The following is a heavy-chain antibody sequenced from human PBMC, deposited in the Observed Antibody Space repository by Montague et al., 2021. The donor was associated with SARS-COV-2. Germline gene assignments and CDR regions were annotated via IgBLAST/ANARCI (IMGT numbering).Heavy chain of an antibody. CDR1: GFTFDSHA. Sequence: SLRLSCAGSGFTFDSHAMSWVRQAPGKGLEWVAGISDGGTSTYYADSAKGRLIISRDNSKSTLYLQIHSLRAEDTAVYYCARDLETSGWYTFFFDSWGQGTLVTVAS. CDR2: ISDGGTST. D-gene: IGHD6-19*01. CDR3: ARDLETSGWYTFFFDS. J-gene: IGHJ4*02. V-gene: IGHV3-23*01.